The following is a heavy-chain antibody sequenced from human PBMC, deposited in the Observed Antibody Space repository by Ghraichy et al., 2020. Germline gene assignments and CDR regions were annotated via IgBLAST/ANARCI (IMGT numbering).Heavy chain of an antibody. J-gene: IGHJ3*02. V-gene: IGHV3-30*18. Sequence: GGSLRLSCAASGFTFSSYGMHWVRQAPGKGLEWVAVISYDGSNKYYADSVKGRFTISRDNSKNTLYLQMNSLRAEDTAVYYCAKSSYGSGTDAFDIWGQGTMVTVSS. CDR2: ISYDGSNK. CDR1: GFTFSSYG. CDR3: AKSSYGSGTDAFDI. D-gene: IGHD3-10*01.